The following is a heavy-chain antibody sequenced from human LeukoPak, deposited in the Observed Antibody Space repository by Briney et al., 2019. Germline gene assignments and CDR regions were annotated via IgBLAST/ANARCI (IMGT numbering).Heavy chain of an antibody. CDR1: SGSISTSNYY. V-gene: IGHV4-39*01. CDR3: AGRTLELRVLRGYDY. Sequence: SETLSLTCTVSSGSISTSNYYWGWIRQPPGKGLEWIGSIYYSGSTHYNPSLKSRVTISVDTSKNQFSLKLSSVTAADTAVYYCAGRTLELRVLRGYDYWGQGTLVTVSS. J-gene: IGHJ4*02. CDR2: IYYSGST. D-gene: IGHD1-26*01.